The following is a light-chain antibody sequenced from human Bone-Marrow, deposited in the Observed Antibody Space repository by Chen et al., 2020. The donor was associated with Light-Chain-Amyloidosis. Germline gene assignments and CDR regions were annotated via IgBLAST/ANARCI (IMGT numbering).Light chain of an antibody. V-gene: IGKV1-5*03. J-gene: IGKJ1*01. CDR3: QQYNSYSTWT. Sequence: DIQMTQSPSTLSASIGDRVTITCRASQTVSNWVAWYQQRPGKAPKVLIYKASRLEWGVPSRFSGSGSGTDFTLTISRLQPDDFATYYCQQYNSYSTWTFGQGTKVDLK. CDR2: KAS. CDR1: QTVSNW.